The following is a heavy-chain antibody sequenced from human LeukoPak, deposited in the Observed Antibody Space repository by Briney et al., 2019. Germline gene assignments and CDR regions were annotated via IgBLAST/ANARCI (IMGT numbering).Heavy chain of an antibody. D-gene: IGHD4-17*01. CDR2: IYYSGST. CDR1: GGSVSSGISY. J-gene: IGHJ4*02. Sequence: SETLSLTCSVSGGSVSSGISYWGCIRQPPGKGLEWIGSIYYSGSTYYNPSLKSRVTMSVDTSKNQFSLNLSSVTAADTAVYYCARLYGDYYFDYWGQGTLVTVSS. CDR3: ARLYGDYYFDY. V-gene: IGHV4-39*01.